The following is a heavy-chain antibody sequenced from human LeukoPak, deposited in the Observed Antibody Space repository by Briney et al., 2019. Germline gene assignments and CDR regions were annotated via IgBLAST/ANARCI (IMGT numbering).Heavy chain of an antibody. D-gene: IGHD3-10*01. Sequence: GGSLSLSCAASGFTFRTYWMSWVRQAPGKGLEWVANIKTDGSEKHYVDSVKGRFTISRDNAKNSLYLQMNGLRAEGTAVYHCARDGDWFAEFYDYWGQGTLVTVSS. CDR3: ARDGDWFAEFYDY. CDR1: GFTFRTYW. CDR2: IKTDGSEK. V-gene: IGHV3-7*01. J-gene: IGHJ4*02.